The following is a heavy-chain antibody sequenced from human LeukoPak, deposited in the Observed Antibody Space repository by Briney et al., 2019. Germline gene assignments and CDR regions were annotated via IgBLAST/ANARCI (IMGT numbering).Heavy chain of an antibody. CDR1: GRSISSGDYY. V-gene: IGHV4-61*08. CDR3: ARGMLDEYYFDY. J-gene: IGHJ4*02. D-gene: IGHD2-8*01. Sequence: PSQTLSLTCTVSGRSISSGDYYWSWIRQPPGKGLEWIGYIYYSGSTNYNPSLKSRVTISVDTSKNQFSLKLSSVTAADTAVYYCARGMLDEYYFDYWGQGTLVTVSS. CDR2: IYYSGST.